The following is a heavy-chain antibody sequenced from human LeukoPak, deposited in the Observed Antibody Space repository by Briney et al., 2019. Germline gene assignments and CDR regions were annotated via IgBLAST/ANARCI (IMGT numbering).Heavy chain of an antibody. Sequence: GGSLRLSCAASGLTFSNYAMNWVRQAPGKGLEWVSVISGNADSTYYADSVKGRFTISRDNSKNTLYLQMNSLRAEDTAVYYCARESPGGGDYWGQGTLVTVSS. CDR1: GLTFSNYA. J-gene: IGHJ4*02. V-gene: IGHV3-23*01. CDR2: ISGNADST. D-gene: IGHD1-14*01. CDR3: ARESPGGGDY.